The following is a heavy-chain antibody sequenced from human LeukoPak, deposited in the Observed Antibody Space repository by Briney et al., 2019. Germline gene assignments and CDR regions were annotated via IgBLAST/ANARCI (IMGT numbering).Heavy chain of an antibody. Sequence: RGAALKISCEGSGSFFTSYWICWGRQLPGKGLERVGIIYPGDSDTRYSPSFQGQITISADKSISTAYVQWSSLKASDTAMYYCARRQGYWNYADYWGQGTLVTASS. CDR3: ARRQGYWNYADY. CDR2: IYPGDSDT. D-gene: IGHD2-8*02. CDR1: GSFFTSYW. J-gene: IGHJ4*02. V-gene: IGHV5-51*01.